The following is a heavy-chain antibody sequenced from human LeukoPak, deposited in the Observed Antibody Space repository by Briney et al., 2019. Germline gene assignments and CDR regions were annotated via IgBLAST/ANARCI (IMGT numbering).Heavy chain of an antibody. Sequence: ASVKVSCKASGYTFTGYYMHWVRQAPGQGLEWMGWINPNSGGTNYAQKFQGRVTMTRDTSISTAYMELSRLRSDDTAVYYCATGGGSWIQLWLYDYWGQGTLVTVSS. V-gene: IGHV1-2*02. CDR3: ATGGGSWIQLWLYDY. D-gene: IGHD5-18*01. CDR1: GYTFTGYY. CDR2: INPNSGGT. J-gene: IGHJ4*02.